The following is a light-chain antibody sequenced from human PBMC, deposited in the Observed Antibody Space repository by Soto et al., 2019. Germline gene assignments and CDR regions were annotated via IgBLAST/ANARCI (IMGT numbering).Light chain of an antibody. Sequence: DIQMTQSPSAMSASVGDRVTITCRASQGINKYVAWFQQKPGKVHARLIYAATNLQSGVPPRFSGSGYGTDFTLTIISLQSEDFATYYCLQHSSFPWTFGQGTKVEI. V-gene: IGKV1-17*03. CDR2: AAT. CDR3: LQHSSFPWT. J-gene: IGKJ1*01. CDR1: QGINKY.